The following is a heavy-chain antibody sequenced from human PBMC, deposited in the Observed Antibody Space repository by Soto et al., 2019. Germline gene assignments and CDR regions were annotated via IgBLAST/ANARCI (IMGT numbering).Heavy chain of an antibody. J-gene: IGHJ4*02. CDR3: ASSYGSGYRAFDY. V-gene: IGHV1-69*02. CDR2: VNPIVSMS. Sequence: QVQLVQSGAEVKRPGSSVKVSCKASGDTFNFYSINWVRQAPGLGLEWMGRVNPIVSMSNDAQKFQGRVTMTADKSTSTAYMEVSSLRSDDTAIYYCASSYGSGYRAFDYWGQGALVTVSS. CDR1: GDTFNFYS. D-gene: IGHD3-10*01.